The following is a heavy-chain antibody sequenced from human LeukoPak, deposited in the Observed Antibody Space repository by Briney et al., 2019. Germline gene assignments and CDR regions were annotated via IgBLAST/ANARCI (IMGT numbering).Heavy chain of an antibody. D-gene: IGHD3-16*01. J-gene: IGHJ4*02. Sequence: GGSLRLSRVPSGFSVTRNETNWVRPGPRAGREWVSSIWGDGERTFYVDSLTGRFAISKDNCQNTVYLQVNSLRVEDRAVYYCAKVNWCYNLGTYVGDCWGQGTLVTVSS. CDR3: AKVNWCYNLGTYVGDC. CDR2: IWGDGERT. CDR1: GFSVTRNE. V-gene: IGHV3-23*01.